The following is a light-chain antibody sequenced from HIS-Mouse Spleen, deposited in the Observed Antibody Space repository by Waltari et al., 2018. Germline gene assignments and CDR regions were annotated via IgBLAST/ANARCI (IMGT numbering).Light chain of an antibody. Sequence: SYELTQPPSLSVSPGQTARITCSGDSLPKKYAYWYQQKPGQAPVLVIYEESKRPSGIPERFSGSSSGTMATLTISGAQVEDEADYYCYSTDSSGNHRVFGGGTKLTVL. CDR1: SLPKKY. V-gene: IGLV3-10*01. J-gene: IGLJ2*01. CDR3: YSTDSSGNHRV. CDR2: EES.